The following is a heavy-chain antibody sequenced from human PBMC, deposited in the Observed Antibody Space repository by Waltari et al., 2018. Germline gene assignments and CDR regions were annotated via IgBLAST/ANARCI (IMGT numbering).Heavy chain of an antibody. CDR3: AGVRVTADAFDI. CDR1: GFTVSSNY. J-gene: IGHJ3*02. CDR2: IYSGGST. D-gene: IGHD2-21*02. V-gene: IGHV3-53*01. Sequence: EVQLVESGGGLIQPGGSLRLSCAASGFTVSSNYMSWVRQAPGKGLELFSVIYSGGSTYDADSVKGRFTISRDNSKNTLYLQMNSLRAEDTAVYYCAGVRVTADAFDIWGQGTMVTVSS.